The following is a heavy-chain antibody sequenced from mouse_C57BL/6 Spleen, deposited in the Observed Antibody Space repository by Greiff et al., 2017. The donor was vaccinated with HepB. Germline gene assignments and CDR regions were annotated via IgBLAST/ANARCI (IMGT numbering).Heavy chain of an antibody. V-gene: IGHV6-6*01. CDR1: GFTFSDAW. Sequence: EVQLQESGGGLVQPGGSMKLSCAASGFTFSDAWMDWVRQSPEKGLEWVAEIRNKANNHATYYAESVKGRFTISRDDSKSSVYLQMNSLRAEDTGIYYCTRPLRQDAMDYWGQGTSVTVSS. J-gene: IGHJ4*01. D-gene: IGHD2-12*01. CDR3: TRPLRQDAMDY. CDR2: IRNKANNHAT.